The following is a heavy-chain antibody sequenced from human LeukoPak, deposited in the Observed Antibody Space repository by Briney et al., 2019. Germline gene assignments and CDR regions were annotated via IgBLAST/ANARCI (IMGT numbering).Heavy chain of an antibody. Sequence: PSETLSLTCIVSGGSISSYYWSWIRQPPGKGLEWIGYISDSGSTNYNPSLKSRVIISVDTSKNQFSLKLSSVTAADTAVYYCARVGDGYTNYYYYGMDVWGQGTTVTVSS. J-gene: IGHJ6*02. CDR3: ARVGDGYTNYYYYGMDV. D-gene: IGHD5-24*01. V-gene: IGHV4-59*01. CDR2: ISDSGST. CDR1: GGSISSYY.